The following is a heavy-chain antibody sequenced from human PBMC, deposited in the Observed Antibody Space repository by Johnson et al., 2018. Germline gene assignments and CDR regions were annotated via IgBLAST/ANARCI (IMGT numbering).Heavy chain of an antibody. CDR2: INHSGST. J-gene: IGHJ6*02. Sequence: QVQLQQWGAGLLKXSETLSLXCAVYGGSFSGYYWSWIRQPPGKGLEWIGEINHSGSTNYNTSLKSRVTIAVDTSKNQFSLKLGSETAADTAVYYCARTHMYYDFWSGYPADYYYGMDVWGQGTTVTVSS. CDR3: ARTHMYYDFWSGYPADYYYGMDV. CDR1: GGSFSGYY. D-gene: IGHD3-3*01. V-gene: IGHV4-34*01.